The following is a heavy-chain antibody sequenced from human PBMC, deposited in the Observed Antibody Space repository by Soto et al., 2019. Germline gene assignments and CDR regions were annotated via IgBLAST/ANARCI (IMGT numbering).Heavy chain of an antibody. Sequence: QAQLVQSGAEVKKPGASVKVSCKASGSMFTSYAMHWVRQAPGRRLEWMGWINAGYGNTKFSQNFQGRVTINRDTSASTVYMEVSSLRSEDTAVYYCARDRWNDPDAFDIWGQGTMVTVSS. J-gene: IGHJ3*02. CDR3: ARDRWNDPDAFDI. V-gene: IGHV1-3*01. CDR2: INAGYGNT. CDR1: GSMFTSYA. D-gene: IGHD1-1*01.